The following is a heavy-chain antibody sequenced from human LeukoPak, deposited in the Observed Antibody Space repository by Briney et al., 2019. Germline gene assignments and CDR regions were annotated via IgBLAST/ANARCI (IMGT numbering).Heavy chain of an antibody. CDR3: ARESAYYYDSSGYYREGAPPRFDY. CDR1: GYTFTNYD. J-gene: IGHJ4*02. D-gene: IGHD3-22*01. Sequence: ASVKVSCKASGYTFTNYDINWVRQATGQGLEWMGYMKPNSGYTGYAQKFQGRVTMTRDTSISTAYMELSSLTSEDTAVYYCARESAYYYDSSGYYREGAPPRFDYWGQGTLVTVSS. V-gene: IGHV1-8*01. CDR2: MKPNSGYT.